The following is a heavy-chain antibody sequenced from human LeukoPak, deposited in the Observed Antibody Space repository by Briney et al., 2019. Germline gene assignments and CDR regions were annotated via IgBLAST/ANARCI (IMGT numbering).Heavy chain of an antibody. J-gene: IGHJ2*01. V-gene: IGHV4-59*01. D-gene: IGHD1/OR15-1a*01. CDR3: ARGSRPLREQHWYFDL. CDR1: GGSISSYY. CDR2: IYYSGST. Sequence: PSETLSLTCTVSGGSISSYYWSWIRQPPGKGLEWIGNIYYSGSTNYNPSLKSRVTISVDTSKNQFSLKLSSVTAADTAVYYCARGSRPLREQHWYFDLWGRGTLVTVSS.